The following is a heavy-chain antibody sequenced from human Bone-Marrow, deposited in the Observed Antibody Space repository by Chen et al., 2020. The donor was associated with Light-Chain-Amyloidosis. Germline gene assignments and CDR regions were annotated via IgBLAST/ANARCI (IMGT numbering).Heavy chain of an antibody. CDR1: GNSISRGYF. D-gene: IGHD1-26*01. J-gene: IGHJ4*02. Sequence: QVRRKKGGEGGGKGEETRSKRGAGSGNSISRGYFWGWIRQPPGKGLEWIGVLDFYHGGSPYYIPSLKSRVTISPSPSSPPFSLSLPPFPSASPSPYYCARGAVGGTTGVWGQGTLVTVSS. V-gene: IGHV4-38-2*01. CDR2: FYHGGSP. CDR3: ARGAVGGTTGV.